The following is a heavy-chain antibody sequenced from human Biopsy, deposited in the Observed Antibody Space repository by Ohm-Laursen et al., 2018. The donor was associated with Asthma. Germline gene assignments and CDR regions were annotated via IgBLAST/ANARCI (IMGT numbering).Heavy chain of an antibody. V-gene: IGHV1-69*01. D-gene: IGHD2-2*01. CDR1: GGTFNTYV. CDR2: INSVFGTT. CDR3: ARKAGSCISRTCYALDF. Sequence: GSSVKVSCKSLGGTFNTYVIGWVRQAPGQGLEWMGGINSVFGTTTYPQKFQDRVTITADDSTSTAYMELSSLRSEDTAVYYCARKAGSCISRTCYALDFWGQGTLVTVSS. J-gene: IGHJ4*02.